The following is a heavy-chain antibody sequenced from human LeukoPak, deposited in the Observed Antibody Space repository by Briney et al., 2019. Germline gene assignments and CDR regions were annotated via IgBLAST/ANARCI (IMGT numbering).Heavy chain of an antibody. V-gene: IGHV3-30*02. CDR2: IRFDGTSE. J-gene: IGHJ4*02. D-gene: IGHD3-10*01. Sequence: PGGSLRLSCAASGFTFSHFGMHWVRQTPGKGLEWVAFIRFDGTSEFYADSVKARFTISRDNSQNTVSLQLNSLRAEDTAVYYCARDRGWSQTYGSGTYGLDYWGQGTLVTVSS. CDR1: GFTFSHFG. CDR3: ARDRGWSQTYGSGTYGLDY.